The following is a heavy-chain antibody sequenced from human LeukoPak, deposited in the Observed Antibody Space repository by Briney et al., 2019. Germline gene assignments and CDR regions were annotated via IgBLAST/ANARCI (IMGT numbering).Heavy chain of an antibody. CDR3: ARVNIAARPYFDY. D-gene: IGHD6-6*01. J-gene: IGHJ4*02. CDR2: INPNSGGT. Sequence: GASVKVSCKASGYTFTGYYMHWVRQAPGQGLEWMGWINPNSGGTNYAQKFQGRVTMTRDTSISTAYMELSRLRSDDTAVYYCARVNIAARPYFDYWGQGTLVTVSS. V-gene: IGHV1-2*02. CDR1: GYTFTGYY.